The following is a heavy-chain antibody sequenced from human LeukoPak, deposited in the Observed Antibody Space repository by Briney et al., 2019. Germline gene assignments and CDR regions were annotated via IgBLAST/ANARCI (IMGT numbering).Heavy chain of an antibody. J-gene: IGHJ4*02. V-gene: IGHV5-51*01. Sequence: KHGAPLMISSKGSGYSFTSYWSAWVRHMPGKGLEWMGIIYPGSSNTKSSPSFQGKVTISADKYNGTAYLQWSSLKASDTARYYCARGDYGTYWGQGTLVTVSS. CDR3: ARGDYGTY. CDR2: IYPGSSNT. D-gene: IGHD4-17*01. CDR1: GYSFTSYW.